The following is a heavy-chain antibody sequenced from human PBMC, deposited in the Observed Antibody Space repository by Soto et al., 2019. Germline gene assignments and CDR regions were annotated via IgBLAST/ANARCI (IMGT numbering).Heavy chain of an antibody. Sequence: QVQLPESGPGLVKPSETLSLTCAVSGDSISSRNWWSWVRQTPGKGLEYIGEIHHSGSTNYNPSLTRRVTMSVDKSKNQFSLNLNSVTAANTAIYYCASRKLQMLNVGGFDPWGQGTLVTVSS. CDR1: GDSISSRNW. CDR3: ASRKLQMLNVGGFDP. J-gene: IGHJ5*02. D-gene: IGHD1-7*01. V-gene: IGHV4-4*02. CDR2: IHHSGST.